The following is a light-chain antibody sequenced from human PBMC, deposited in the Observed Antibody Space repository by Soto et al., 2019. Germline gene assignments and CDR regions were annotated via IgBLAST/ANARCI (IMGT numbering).Light chain of an antibody. CDR2: GAS. Sequence: EIVMTQSPATLSVSPGERATLSCRASQSVNSNLAWYQQKPRQAPRILIYGASTRATGVPARFSGSGSGTDFTLTISSLQSEDFAVYYCQQYNSWSTFGQGTKVEIK. V-gene: IGKV3-15*01. J-gene: IGKJ1*01. CDR3: QQYNSWST. CDR1: QSVNSN.